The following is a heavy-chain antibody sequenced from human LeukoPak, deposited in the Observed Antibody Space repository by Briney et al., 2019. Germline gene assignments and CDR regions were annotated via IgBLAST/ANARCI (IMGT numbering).Heavy chain of an antibody. D-gene: IGHD3-10*01. J-gene: IGHJ4*02. CDR2: INHSGST. CDR3: ARRHGLARGFLNY. Sequence: SETLSLTCTVSGGSISSYYWSWIRQPPGKGLEWIGEINHSGSTNYNPSLKSRVTISVDTSKNQFSLKLSSVTAADTAVYYCARRHGLARGFLNYWGQGTLVTVSS. V-gene: IGHV4-34*01. CDR1: GGSISSYY.